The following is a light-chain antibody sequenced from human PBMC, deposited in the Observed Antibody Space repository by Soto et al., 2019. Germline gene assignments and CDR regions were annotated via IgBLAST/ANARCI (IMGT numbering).Light chain of an antibody. CDR1: SSNIGNNY. CDR2: DNN. V-gene: IGLV1-51*01. CDR3: GTWDSSLRGV. J-gene: IGLJ1*01. Sequence: QSVFTQPPSVSAAPGQKVTISCSGSSSNIGNNYVSWYQQLPGTAPKLLIYDNNKRPSGIPDRFSGSKSGTSATLGITGLQTGDEADYYCGTWDSSLRGVFGTGTKLTVL.